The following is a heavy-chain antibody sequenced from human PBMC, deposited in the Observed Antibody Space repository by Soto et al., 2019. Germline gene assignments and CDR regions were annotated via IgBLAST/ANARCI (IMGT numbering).Heavy chain of an antibody. J-gene: IGHJ4*02. V-gene: IGHV3-33*01. CDR1: GFTFTTYA. Sequence: QVQLVESGGGVVQPGGSLRLSCAASGFTFTTYAMHWVRQAPGKGLEWVALIWFDGTITYYADSVKGRLTISRDNSRNNVYLQMNSLRAEDTAVYYCARDRYYLDSGGHADYWGQGTLVTVSS. D-gene: IGHD3-22*01. CDR3: ARDRYYLDSGGHADY. CDR2: IWFDGTIT.